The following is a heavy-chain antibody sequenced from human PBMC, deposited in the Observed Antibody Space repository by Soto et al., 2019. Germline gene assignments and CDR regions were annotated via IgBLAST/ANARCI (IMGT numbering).Heavy chain of an antibody. CDR2: INPSGGST. Sequence: SVKVSCKASGDTFTIYDMHWVRQSPGQRLEWMGIINPSGGSTSYAQKFQGRVTMTRDTSTSTVYMELSSLRSEDTAAYDCTRGDSGYDCWDYWGQAT. CDR3: TRGDSGYDCWDY. CDR1: GDTFTIYD. D-gene: IGHD5-12*01. V-gene: IGHV1-46*01. J-gene: IGHJ4*02.